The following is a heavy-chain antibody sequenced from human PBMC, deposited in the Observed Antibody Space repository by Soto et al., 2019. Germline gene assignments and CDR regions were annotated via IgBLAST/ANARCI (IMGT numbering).Heavy chain of an antibody. Sequence: GGSLRLSCAASGFTFSNAWMNWVRQAPGKGLEWVGRIKSKTDGGTTDYAAPVKGRFTISRDDSKNTLYLQMNSLKTEDTAVYYCTTEWIITMIVVAIDSWGQRTXVPVSS. CDR1: GFTFSNAW. D-gene: IGHD3-22*01. V-gene: IGHV3-15*07. CDR2: IKSKTDGGTT. J-gene: IGHJ4*02. CDR3: TTEWIITMIVVAIDS.